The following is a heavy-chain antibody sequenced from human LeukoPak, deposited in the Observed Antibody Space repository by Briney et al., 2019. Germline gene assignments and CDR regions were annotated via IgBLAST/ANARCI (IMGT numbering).Heavy chain of an antibody. CDR1: GYSISSGYY. CDR3: ARDSRAYCGGDCYSSGWLDP. V-gene: IGHV4-38-2*02. J-gene: IGHJ5*02. Sequence: PSETLSLTCTVSGYSISSGYYWGWIRQPPGKGLEWIGSIYHSGSTYYNPCLKSRVTISVDTSKNQVALKLSSVTAADTPVYYCARDSRAYCGGDCYSSGWLDPWGQGTLVTVSS. D-gene: IGHD2-21*01. CDR2: IYHSGST.